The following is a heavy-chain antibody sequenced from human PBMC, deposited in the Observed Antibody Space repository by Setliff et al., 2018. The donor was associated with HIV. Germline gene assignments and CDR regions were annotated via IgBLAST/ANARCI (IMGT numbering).Heavy chain of an antibody. J-gene: IGHJ4*02. D-gene: IGHD5-12*01. CDR2: ISGGGGGT. CDR3: AKDGWGYDYVGAYYFDY. V-gene: IGHV3-43*02. CDR1: GLTFSNYA. Sequence: GGSLRLSCVASGLTFSNYAMSWVRQAPGEGLEWVSGISGGGGGTYYADSVKGRFTISRDNSKNSLYLQMNSLTTEDTGLYYCAKDGWGYDYVGAYYFDYWGQGTPVTVSS.